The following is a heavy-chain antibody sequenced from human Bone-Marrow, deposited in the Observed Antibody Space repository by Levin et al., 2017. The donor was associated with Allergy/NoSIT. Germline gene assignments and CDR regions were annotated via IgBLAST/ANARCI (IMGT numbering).Heavy chain of an antibody. J-gene: IGHJ4*02. CDR3: TRDLNWDIQGG. Sequence: PGGSLRLSCAASGFTFSSQWMTWVRQAPGKGLEGVANIKGDGSEKYYVDSVKGRFTISRDNAKNSLFLQMDSLRAEDTAVYYCTRDLNWDIQGGWGQGTLVIVSS. CDR2: IKGDGSEK. D-gene: IGHD1/OR15-1a*01. V-gene: IGHV3-7*01. CDR1: GFTFSSQW.